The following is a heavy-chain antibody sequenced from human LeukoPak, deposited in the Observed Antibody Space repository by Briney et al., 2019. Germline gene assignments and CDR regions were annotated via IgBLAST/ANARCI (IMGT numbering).Heavy chain of an antibody. CDR1: GGSISSYY. CDR3: ARHYYDSSGYGYYFDY. Sequence: SETLSLTCTVSGGSISSYYWSWIRQPPGKGLEWIGYIYYSGSTNYNPSLKSRVTISVDTSKNQFSLKLSSVTAADTAVYYCARHYYDSSGYGYYFDYWGQGTLVTVSS. J-gene: IGHJ4*02. CDR2: IYYSGST. V-gene: IGHV4-59*01. D-gene: IGHD3-22*01.